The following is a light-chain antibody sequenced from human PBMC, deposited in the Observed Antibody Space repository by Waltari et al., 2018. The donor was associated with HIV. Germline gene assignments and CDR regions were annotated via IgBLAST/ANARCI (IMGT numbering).Light chain of an antibody. J-gene: IGLJ1*01. V-gene: IGLV2-14*03. CDR2: DVN. CDR1: SIDVGGYNS. CDR3: ISYTGFTTPYV. Sequence: QSALTQPASVSGSPGQSITISCTGTSIDVGGYNSVSWYQQHPGKAPELMMYDVNNRPSGVSNRFSGSKSGNTASLTISGLQAEDEADYYCISYTGFTTPYVFGTGTKVTVL.